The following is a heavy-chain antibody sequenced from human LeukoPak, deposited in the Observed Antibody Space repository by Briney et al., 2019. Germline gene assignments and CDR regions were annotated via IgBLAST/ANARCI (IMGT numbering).Heavy chain of an antibody. CDR1: GYTFTSYY. Sequence: ASVKVSCKASGYTFTSYYMHWVRQAPGQGLEWMGIINPSGGSTSYAQKFRGRVTMTRDTSTSTVYMELSSLRSEDTAVYYCARTYYYGSGSRYYYGMDVWGKGTTVTVSS. D-gene: IGHD3-10*01. CDR2: INPSGGST. CDR3: ARTYYYGSGSRYYYGMDV. J-gene: IGHJ6*04. V-gene: IGHV1-46*01.